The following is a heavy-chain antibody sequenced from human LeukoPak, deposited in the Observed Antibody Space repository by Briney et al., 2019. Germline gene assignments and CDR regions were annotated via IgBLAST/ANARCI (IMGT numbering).Heavy chain of an antibody. D-gene: IGHD2-15*01. J-gene: IGHJ1*01. Sequence: SQTLCLTCTVPVGSISRGGYYWSWIRQHPGKGLEWIGLIYFRGTPNYNPSLKSRVTISVETSKNQFSLKLNSVTAADTAVYYCARAPGYCSGGSSYTPPAEYFQHWCRGTLVTVAS. CDR3: ARAPGYCSGGSSYTPPAEYFQH. CDR2: IYFRGTP. V-gene: IGHV4-31*03. CDR1: VGSISRGGYY.